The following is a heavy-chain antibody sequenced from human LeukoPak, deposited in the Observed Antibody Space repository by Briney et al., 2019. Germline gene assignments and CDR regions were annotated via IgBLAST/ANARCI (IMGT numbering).Heavy chain of an antibody. V-gene: IGHV3-53*01. J-gene: IGHJ4*02. CDR3: ARSLGGNPDY. CDR2: IYSGSNT. CDR1: GFTVSSSY. Sequence: PGGSLRLSCVLSGFTVSSSYMAWVRQAPGKGLEWVSVIYSGSNTYYADPVKGRFTISRGNSENTVYLQMNSLRAEDTAVYYCARSLGGNPDYWGQGTLVTVSS. D-gene: IGHD4-23*01.